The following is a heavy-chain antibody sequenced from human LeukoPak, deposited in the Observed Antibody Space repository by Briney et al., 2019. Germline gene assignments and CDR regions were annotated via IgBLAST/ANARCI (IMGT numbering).Heavy chain of an antibody. CDR2: ISYDGSNR. V-gene: IGHV3-30-3*01. CDR1: GFTFSSYA. J-gene: IGHJ4*02. CDR3: ARDGRVLAALDY. D-gene: IGHD2-2*01. Sequence: GGSLRLSCAASGFTFSSYATHWVRQAPGKGLEWVAVISYDGSNRYYADSVKGRFTISRDNSKNTLHLQMNSLRAEDTAVYYCARDGRVLAALDYWGQGTLVTVSS.